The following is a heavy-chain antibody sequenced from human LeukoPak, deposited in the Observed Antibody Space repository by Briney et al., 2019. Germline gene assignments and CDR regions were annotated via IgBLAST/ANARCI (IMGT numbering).Heavy chain of an antibody. V-gene: IGHV1-69*13. J-gene: IGHJ4*02. CDR1: GGTFSSYA. D-gene: IGHD3-22*01. CDR2: IIPIFGTA. Sequence: SVKVSCKASGGTFSSYAISWVRQAPGQGLEWMGGIIPIFGTANYAQKFQGRVTITADESTSTAYMELSSLRSEDTAVYYCARARSDSSGYYPYYFDYWGQGTLVTVSS. CDR3: ARARSDSSGYYPYYFDY.